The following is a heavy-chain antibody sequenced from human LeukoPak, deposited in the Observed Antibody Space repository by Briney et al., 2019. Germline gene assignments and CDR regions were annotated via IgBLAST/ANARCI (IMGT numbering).Heavy chain of an antibody. Sequence: SLRLSCVASGFTFDDFTMHWVRLAPGKGRECVSCMDWNGFNKDYADSVKGRFTISRDNAKNSLYLQMNSLRSEDMALYFCAKDENRWLASHAFDIWGQGTMVTVSS. D-gene: IGHD5-24*01. CDR1: GFTFDDFT. J-gene: IGHJ3*02. CDR2: MDWNGFNK. V-gene: IGHV3-9*03. CDR3: AKDENRWLASHAFDI.